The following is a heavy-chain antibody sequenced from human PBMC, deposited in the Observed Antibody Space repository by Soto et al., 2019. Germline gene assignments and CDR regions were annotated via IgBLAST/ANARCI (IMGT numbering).Heavy chain of an antibody. CDR2: IWYDGSNK. J-gene: IGHJ4*02. Sequence: QVQLVESGGGVVQPGRSLRLSCAASGFTFSSYGMHWVRQAPGKGLEWVAVIWYDGSNKYYADSVKGRFTISRDNSKNTRYLHMNSLRAEDTAVYYCSRDTGTVTDLDYWGQGTLITVSS. CDR1: GFTFSSYG. V-gene: IGHV3-33*01. CDR3: SRDTGTVTDLDY. D-gene: IGHD4-17*01.